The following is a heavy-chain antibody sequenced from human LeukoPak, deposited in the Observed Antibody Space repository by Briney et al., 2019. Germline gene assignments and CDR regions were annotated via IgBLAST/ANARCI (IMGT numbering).Heavy chain of an antibody. J-gene: IGHJ4*02. CDR1: GYTFTSYD. D-gene: IGHD6-13*01. Sequence: ASVKVSCKASGYTFTSYDINWVRQATGQGLEWMGWINPNSGGTNYAQKFQGRVTMTRDTSISTAYMELSRLRSDDTAVYYCARMRQQLVPADFDYWGQGTLVTVSS. V-gene: IGHV1-2*02. CDR3: ARMRQQLVPADFDY. CDR2: INPNSGGT.